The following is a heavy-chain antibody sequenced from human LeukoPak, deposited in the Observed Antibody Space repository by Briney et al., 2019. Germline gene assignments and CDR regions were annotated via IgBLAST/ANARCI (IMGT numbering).Heavy chain of an antibody. CDR2: ISPGEVT. Sequence: SETLSLTCAVYGGSFSAYYWSWIRQAPGKGLEWVGQISPGEVTIYNPSLESRATISLDTSKNRFSLKVNSVTAADTALYYCARHGGYNFDYWGQGTLVAVSS. D-gene: IGHD3-16*01. V-gene: IGHV4-34*01. J-gene: IGHJ4*02. CDR1: GGSFSAYY. CDR3: ARHGGYNFDY.